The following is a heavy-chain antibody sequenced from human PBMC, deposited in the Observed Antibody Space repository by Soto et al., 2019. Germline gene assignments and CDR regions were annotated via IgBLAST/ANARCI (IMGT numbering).Heavy chain of an antibody. V-gene: IGHV3-7*03. CDR1: GFTFSSYW. J-gene: IGHJ3*02. CDR2: IKQDGSEK. Sequence: EVQLVESGGGLVQPGGSLRLSCAASGFTFSSYWMSWVRQAPGKGLEWVANIKQDGSEKYYVDSVKGRFTISRDNAKNSLYLQMNSLRAEDTAVYYCARVTRTIFGVVISYAFDIWGQGTMVTVSS. D-gene: IGHD3-3*01. CDR3: ARVTRTIFGVVISYAFDI.